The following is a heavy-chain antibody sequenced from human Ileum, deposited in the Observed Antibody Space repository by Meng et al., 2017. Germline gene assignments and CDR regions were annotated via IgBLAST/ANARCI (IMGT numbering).Heavy chain of an antibody. CDR1: GFTFGTYW. CDR2: IGKDGSDK. Sequence: GESLKISCAASGFTFGTYWMTWVRQAPGKGLEWVANIGKDGSDKYYVDSVKGRFTISRDNAENSLYLQMNSLRAEDTAVYFCARDTDWHNFDYWGQGTMVTVYS. D-gene: IGHD3/OR15-3a*01. J-gene: IGHJ4*02. CDR3: ARDTDWHNFDY. V-gene: IGHV3-7*01.